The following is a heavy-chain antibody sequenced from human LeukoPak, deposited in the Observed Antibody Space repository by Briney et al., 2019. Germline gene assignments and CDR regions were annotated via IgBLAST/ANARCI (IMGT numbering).Heavy chain of an antibody. CDR1: GFTFSSYA. V-gene: IGHV3-64*01. CDR2: ISSNGGST. D-gene: IGHD2-2*01. CDR3: ARSGGDIVVVPAAPFDY. Sequence: GGSLRLSCAASGFTFSSYAMHWVRQAPGKGLEYVSAISSNGGSTYYANSVKGRFTISRDDSKNTLYLQMGSLRAEDMAVYYCARSGGDIVVVPAAPFDYWGQGTLVTVSS. J-gene: IGHJ4*02.